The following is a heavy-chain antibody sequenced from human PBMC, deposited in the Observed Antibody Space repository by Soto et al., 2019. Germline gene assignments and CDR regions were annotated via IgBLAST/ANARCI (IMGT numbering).Heavy chain of an antibody. CDR3: ARAVAVAADFDY. CDR1: GYTFTGYA. V-gene: IGHV1-3*05. J-gene: IGHJ4*02. D-gene: IGHD6-19*01. Sequence: VQLVQSGAEETKPGASVKVSCKASGYTFTGYAMHWVRQAPGHRLEWMGWINAGNGNTKYSQKFQGSVTITRDTSASAAYMELSSLSSEDTAVYYCARAVAVAADFDYWGQGTLVTVSS. CDR2: INAGNGNT.